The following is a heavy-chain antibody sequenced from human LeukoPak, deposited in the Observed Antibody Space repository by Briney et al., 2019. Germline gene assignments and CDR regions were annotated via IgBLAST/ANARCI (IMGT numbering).Heavy chain of an antibody. Sequence: SETLSLTCTVSGYSISSGYYWGWIRQPPGEGLEWIGSIYHSGSTYYNPSLKSRVTMSVDTSKNQFSLKLSSVTAADTAVYYCARAIYCSSSTCSLGYFDNWGQGTLVTVSS. CDR2: IYHSGST. D-gene: IGHD2-2*01. V-gene: IGHV4-38-2*02. J-gene: IGHJ4*02. CDR1: GYSISSGYY. CDR3: ARAIYCSSSTCSLGYFDN.